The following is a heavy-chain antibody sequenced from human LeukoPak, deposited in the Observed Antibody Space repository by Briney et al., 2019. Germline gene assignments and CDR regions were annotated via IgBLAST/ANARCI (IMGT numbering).Heavy chain of an antibody. D-gene: IGHD3-10*01. J-gene: IGHJ6*02. V-gene: IGHV3-74*01. CDR2: INSDGSST. CDR3: ATSGEHRYGSGSYYARPYYYYGMDV. Sequence: TGGSLRLSCAASGFTFSSYWMHWVRQAPGKGLVWVSRINSDGSSTSYADSVKGRFTISRDNAKNTLYLQMNSLRAEDTAVYYCATSGEHRYGSGSYYARPYYYYGMDVWGQGTTVTVSS. CDR1: GFTFSSYW.